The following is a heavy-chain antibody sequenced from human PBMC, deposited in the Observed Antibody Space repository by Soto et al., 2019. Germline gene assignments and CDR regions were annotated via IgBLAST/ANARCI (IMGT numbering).Heavy chain of an antibody. J-gene: IGHJ5*02. CDR1: GGSFSGYY. Sequence: PSETLSLTCAVYGGSFSGYYWSWIRQPPGKGLEWIGEINHSGSTNYNPSLKSRVTISVDTSKNQFSLKLSSVTAADTAVYYCARERSSGWYQYLRWFDPWGQGTLVTVS. V-gene: IGHV4-34*01. CDR2: INHSGST. CDR3: ARERSSGWYQYLRWFDP. D-gene: IGHD6-19*01.